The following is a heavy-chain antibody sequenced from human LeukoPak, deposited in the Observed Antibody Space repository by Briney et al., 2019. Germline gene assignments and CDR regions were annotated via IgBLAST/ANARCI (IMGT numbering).Heavy chain of an antibody. CDR2: IDSDGSRT. Sequence: PGGSLRLSCAASGFTFSSYWMHWVRQAPGKGLVWVSRIDSDGSRTSYADPVKGRFTISRDNAKNTLYLQMNSLRAEDTAVYYCARGGPYYYDSSGYYHLDYWGQGTLVTVSS. V-gene: IGHV3-74*01. CDR1: GFTFSSYW. D-gene: IGHD3-22*01. CDR3: ARGGPYYYDSSGYYHLDY. J-gene: IGHJ4*02.